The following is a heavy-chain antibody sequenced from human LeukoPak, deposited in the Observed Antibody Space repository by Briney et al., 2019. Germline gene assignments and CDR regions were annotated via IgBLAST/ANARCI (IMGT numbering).Heavy chain of an antibody. D-gene: IGHD3/OR15-3a*01. CDR3: ARDAYQGLYYFDY. J-gene: IGHJ4*02. V-gene: IGHV3-30*03. CDR2: ISYDGSKK. Sequence: GGSLRLSCAASGFTFSSYEMHWVRQAPGKGLEWVALISYDGSKKYYADSLQGRVTISRDNSKNTLSLQMETLRPEDTAIYYCARDAYQGLYYFDYWGPGTLVTVSS. CDR1: GFTFSSYE.